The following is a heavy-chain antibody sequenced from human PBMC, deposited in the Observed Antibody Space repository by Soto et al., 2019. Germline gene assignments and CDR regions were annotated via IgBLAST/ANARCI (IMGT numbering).Heavy chain of an antibody. CDR2: LYTSGST. J-gene: IGHJ6*01. Sequence: SETLSLTCTVSGGSISSYYWSWIRQPAGKGLEWIGRLYTSGSTNYNPSLKSRVPMSVDTSKNQFSLKLSSVTAADTAVYYCARESWELPQDYYYGMDVWGQGTTGTVSS. CDR1: GGSISSYY. V-gene: IGHV4-4*07. D-gene: IGHD1-26*01. CDR3: ARESWELPQDYYYGMDV.